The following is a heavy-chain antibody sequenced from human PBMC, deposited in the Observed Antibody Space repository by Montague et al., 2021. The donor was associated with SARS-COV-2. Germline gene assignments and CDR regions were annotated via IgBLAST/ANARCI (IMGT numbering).Heavy chain of an antibody. Sequence: TRSLTCTVSGGSISSGGYYWSWIRQHPGKGLEWIGYIYYSGSTYYNPSLKSRVTISVDTSKNQFSLKLSSVTAADTAVYYCARAVSITIFGVVGWFDPWGQGTLVTVSS. J-gene: IGHJ5*02. D-gene: IGHD3-3*01. V-gene: IGHV4-31*03. CDR1: GGSISSGGYY. CDR2: IYYSGST. CDR3: ARAVSITIFGVVGWFDP.